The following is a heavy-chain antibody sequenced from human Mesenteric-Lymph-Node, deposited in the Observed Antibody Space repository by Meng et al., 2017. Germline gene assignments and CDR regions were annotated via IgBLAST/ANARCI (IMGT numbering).Heavy chain of an antibody. J-gene: IGHJ6*01. D-gene: IGHD3-16*01. V-gene: IGHV3-33*01. CDR2: LWYDGTNK. CDR3: ARLRGDYNYGMDV. CDR1: GFTFSNYG. Sequence: GESLKISCAASGFTFSNYGMHWVRQAPGKGLEWVAVLWYDGTNKYYADSVKGRFTISRDNSKNTLYLQMNTLRAEDTAVYYCARLRGDYNYGMDVWGQGTTVTVSS.